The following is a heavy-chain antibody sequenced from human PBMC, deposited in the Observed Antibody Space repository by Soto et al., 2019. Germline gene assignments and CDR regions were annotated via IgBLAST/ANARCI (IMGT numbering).Heavy chain of an antibody. Sequence: QVQLQESGPGLVKPSETLSLTCTVSGGSISSYFWTWIRQPPGKGLEWIGYIYYSGSTNYNPSLKSRVTLSVDTSKNQFSLKLSSVTAADTAVYYCARGSDFLYYYGMDVWGQGTTVTVSS. CDR3: ARGSDFLYYYGMDV. J-gene: IGHJ6*02. CDR2: IYYSGST. V-gene: IGHV4-59*01. CDR1: GGSISSYF. D-gene: IGHD5-12*01.